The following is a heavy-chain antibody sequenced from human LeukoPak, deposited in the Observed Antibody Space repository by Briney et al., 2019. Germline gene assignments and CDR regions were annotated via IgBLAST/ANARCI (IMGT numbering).Heavy chain of an antibody. Sequence: PGGSLRLSCAASGFTFSSYWMHWVRQAPGKGLVWVSRINSDGSSTSYADSVKGRFTISRDNAKNTLYLQMNSLRAEDTAVYYYARDIGYGGKHSVDYWGQGTLVTVSS. CDR3: ARDIGYGGKHSVDY. V-gene: IGHV3-74*01. CDR2: INSDGSST. CDR1: GFTFSSYW. J-gene: IGHJ4*02. D-gene: IGHD4-23*01.